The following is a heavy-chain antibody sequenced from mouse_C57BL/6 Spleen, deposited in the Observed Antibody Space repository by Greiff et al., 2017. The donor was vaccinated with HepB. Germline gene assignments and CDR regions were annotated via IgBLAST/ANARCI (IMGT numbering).Heavy chain of an antibody. CDR3: ARGDGSSYWYFDV. CDR2: IYPSDSET. V-gene: IGHV1-61*01. J-gene: IGHJ1*03. CDR1: GYTFTSYW. Sequence: VQLQQPGAELVRPGSSVKLSCKASGYTFTSYWMDWVKQRPGQGLEWIGNIYPSDSETHYNQKFKDKATLTVDKSSSTAYMQLSSLTSEDSAVYCCARGDGSSYWYFDVWGTGTTVTVSS. D-gene: IGHD1-1*01.